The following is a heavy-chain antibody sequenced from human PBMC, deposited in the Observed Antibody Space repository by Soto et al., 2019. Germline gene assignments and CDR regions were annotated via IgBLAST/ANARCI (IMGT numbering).Heavy chain of an antibody. J-gene: IGHJ6*02. CDR1: GYSFTSYW. V-gene: IGHV5-51*01. CDR2: IYPGDSDT. CDR3: ARHEVSTSGYYYGMDV. D-gene: IGHD6-6*01. Sequence: GESLKISCKGSGYSFTSYWIGWVRQMPGKGLEWMGIIYPGDSDTRYSPSFQGQVTISADKSISTAYLQWSSLKASDTAMYYCARHEVSTSGYYYGMDVWGQGTTVTVSS.